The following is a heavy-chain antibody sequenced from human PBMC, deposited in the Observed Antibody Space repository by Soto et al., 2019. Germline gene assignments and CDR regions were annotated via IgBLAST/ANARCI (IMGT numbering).Heavy chain of an antibody. V-gene: IGHV3-21*01. Sequence: PGGSLRLSCAASGFTFSSYSMNWVRQAPGKGLEWVSSISSSSSYIYYADSVKGRLTISRDNAKNSLYLQMNSLRAEDTAVYYCARANSITGTAFDHWGQGTLVTVSS. J-gene: IGHJ5*02. CDR3: ARANSITGTAFDH. CDR2: ISSSSSYI. CDR1: GFTFSSYS. D-gene: IGHD1-20*01.